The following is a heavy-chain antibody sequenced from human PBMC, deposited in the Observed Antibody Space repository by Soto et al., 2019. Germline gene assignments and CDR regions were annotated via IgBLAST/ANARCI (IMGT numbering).Heavy chain of an antibody. CDR1: GFTFSSYS. D-gene: IGHD6-13*01. CDR3: ARDTSSSWSRYYYYYGTDV. V-gene: IGHV3-21*01. Sequence: GGSLRLSCAASGFTFSSYSMNLVRQAPGKGLEWVSSISSSSSYIYYADSVKGRFTISRDNAKNSLYLQMNSLRAEDTAVYYCARDTSSSWSRYYYYYGTDVWGQGTKVTVSS. J-gene: IGHJ6*02. CDR2: ISSSSSYI.